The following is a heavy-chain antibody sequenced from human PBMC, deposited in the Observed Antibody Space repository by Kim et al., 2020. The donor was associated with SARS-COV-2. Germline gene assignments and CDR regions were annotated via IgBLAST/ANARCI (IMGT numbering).Heavy chain of an antibody. Sequence: ASVKVSCKASGDTFTSYYMHWVRQAPGQGLEWMGIINPSVGSTSYAQKFQGRVTMTGDTSTSTVYMELSSLRSEDTAVYYCARDARYYYDSSGYSQGDYYYYYGMDVWGQGTTVTVSS. CDR3: ARDARYYYDSSGYSQGDYYYYYGMDV. V-gene: IGHV1-46*01. CDR2: INPSVGST. J-gene: IGHJ6*02. D-gene: IGHD3-22*01. CDR1: GDTFTSYY.